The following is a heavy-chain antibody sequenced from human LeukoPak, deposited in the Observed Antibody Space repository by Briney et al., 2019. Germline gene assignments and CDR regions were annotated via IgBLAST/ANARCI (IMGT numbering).Heavy chain of an antibody. J-gene: IGHJ4*02. CDR3: ASHYLYYYDSSGYFSY. CDR2: IYSGGST. V-gene: IGHV3-53*01. CDR1: GFTVSSNY. Sequence: PGGSLRLSCAASGFTVSSNYMSWVRQAPGKGLEWVSVIYSGGSTYYADSVKGRFTISRDNSKNTLYLQMNSLRAEDTAVYYCASHYLYYYDSSGYFSYWGRGTLVTVSS. D-gene: IGHD3-22*01.